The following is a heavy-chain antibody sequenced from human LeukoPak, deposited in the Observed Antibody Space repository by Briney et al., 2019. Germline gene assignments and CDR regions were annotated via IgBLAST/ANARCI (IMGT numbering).Heavy chain of an antibody. V-gene: IGHV1-46*01. CDR3: ARDDYDDRSGYQHSTRNDY. Sequence: GASVKVSCKASGYTFTNYYMHWVRQAPGQGLEWMGIINPSGGSTNYAQKFQGRVTMTRDTSTSTVYMELSSLRSEDTAVYYCARDDYDDRSGYQHSTRNDYWGQGTLVTVSS. D-gene: IGHD3-22*01. CDR1: GYTFTNYY. J-gene: IGHJ4*02. CDR2: INPSGGST.